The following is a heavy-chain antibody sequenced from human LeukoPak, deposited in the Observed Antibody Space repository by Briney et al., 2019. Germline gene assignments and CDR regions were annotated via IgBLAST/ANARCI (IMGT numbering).Heavy chain of an antibody. V-gene: IGHV4-59*01. CDR3: ARDLHRVDSGDYRATHYYYMDV. CDR1: GASISDYY. CDR2: IYHSGST. D-gene: IGHD3-3*01. J-gene: IGHJ6*03. Sequence: SETLSLTCTVSGASISDYYWSWIRQPPGKGLEWIGYIYHSGSTNYNPSLKSRVTISVDTSKNQFSLKLNSVTAADTAIYYCARDLHRVDSGDYRATHYYYMDVWGKGTTATVSS.